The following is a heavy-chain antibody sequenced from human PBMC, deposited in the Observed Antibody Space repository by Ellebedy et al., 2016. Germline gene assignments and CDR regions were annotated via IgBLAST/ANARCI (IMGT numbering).Heavy chain of an antibody. V-gene: IGHV1-46*04. D-gene: IGHD3-10*01. J-gene: IGHJ4*02. CDR2: INPSGGST. CDR1: GYSFTSFY. Sequence: ASVKVSCKASGYSFTSFYMHWVRHAPGQGLEWMGIINPSGGSTTYARKLQGRVTLTRDTSTSTVYMELSSLRSEDTAVYYCARLSITSVALDYWGQGTLVTVSS. CDR3: ARLSITSVALDY.